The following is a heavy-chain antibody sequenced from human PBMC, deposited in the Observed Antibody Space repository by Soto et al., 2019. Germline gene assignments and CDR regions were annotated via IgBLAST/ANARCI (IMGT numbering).Heavy chain of an antibody. CDR2: IHSSGST. D-gene: IGHD6-13*01. Sequence: PSEIMSLTCTVSGASMNSYQWSWIRQPAGKGLEWIGHIHSSGSTDYNPSLKSRVTMSVDTSKNQFSLRLMSLTAADTAVYYCARDQGVAAAGITWFDPWGQGSLVTVSS. J-gene: IGHJ5*02. CDR3: ARDQGVAAAGITWFDP. V-gene: IGHV4-4*07. CDR1: GASMNSYQ.